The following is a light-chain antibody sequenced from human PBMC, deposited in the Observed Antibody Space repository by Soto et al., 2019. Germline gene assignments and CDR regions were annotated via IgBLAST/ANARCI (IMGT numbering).Light chain of an antibody. CDR3: QQYNTFPYT. Sequence: DIQMTQSPSTLSASVGDRVTITCRASQSISGWLAWYQQKPGKAPKLLIYKASTLGNGVPSSFSGSGSGTEFTLPISSLQPDDFATYFCQQYNTFPYTFGQGTKLEIK. V-gene: IGKV1-5*03. CDR1: QSISGW. J-gene: IGKJ2*01. CDR2: KAS.